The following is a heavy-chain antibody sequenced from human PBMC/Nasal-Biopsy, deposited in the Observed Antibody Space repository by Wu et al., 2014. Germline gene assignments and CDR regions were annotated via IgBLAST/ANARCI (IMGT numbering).Heavy chain of an antibody. J-gene: IGHJ4*02. Sequence: LRLSCAASGFTVSKNDMSWVRQAPGKGLEWVSLIYSSGSTHYADSVRGRFTISRDSSNNTLYLQMNSLKSEDTAVYHCTTGLVWNGYYSNFDHWGQGTLVTVSS. CDR2: IYSSGST. D-gene: IGHD3-3*01. CDR3: TTGLVWNGYYSNFDH. V-gene: IGHV3-53*01. CDR1: GFTVSKND.